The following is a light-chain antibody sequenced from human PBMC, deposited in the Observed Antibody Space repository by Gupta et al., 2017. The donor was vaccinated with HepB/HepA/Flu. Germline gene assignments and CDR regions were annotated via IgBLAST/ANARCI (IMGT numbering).Light chain of an antibody. CDR1: EGIRNN. CDR2: AAS. V-gene: IGKV1-17*01. Sequence: DIQMTQSPSSLSASVGDSVTITCRASEGIRNNLGWFQQKPGKAPKRLIYAASSLQSGVPSRFSGSGSGTDFTRTISSLQAEDFATYYCLQYNSYPWTFGQGTKVEIK. CDR3: LQYNSYPWT. J-gene: IGKJ1*01.